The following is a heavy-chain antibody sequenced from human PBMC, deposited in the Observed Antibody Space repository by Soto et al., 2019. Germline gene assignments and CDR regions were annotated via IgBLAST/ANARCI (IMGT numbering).Heavy chain of an antibody. CDR1: GFTFSNYG. CDR2: ILNDGSNR. J-gene: IGHJ6*02. V-gene: IGHV3-33*01. D-gene: IGHD3-10*01. CDR3: ARDDEYSGNGMDV. Sequence: QVQLVESGGGVVQPGRSLRLSCAASGFTFSNYGMHWVRQAPGKGLEWVAVILNDGSNRYHADSVKDRFTISRDNSKNTLYLQMNSLRAVDTAVYYCARDDEYSGNGMDVWGQGTTVTVS.